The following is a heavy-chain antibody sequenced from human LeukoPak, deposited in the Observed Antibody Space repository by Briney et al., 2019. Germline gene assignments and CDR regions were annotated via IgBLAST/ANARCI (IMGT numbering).Heavy chain of an antibody. CDR1: GYSFTTYW. D-gene: IGHD3-10*01. V-gene: IGHV5-51*01. CDR3: ARQGSGGGYFDY. Sequence: PGASLQISCKGSGYSFTTYWIGWVRPLPGKGLGWMGIIFPGDSDTRYSPSFQGQVTISADKSISTANLQWSSLKASDTAMYYCARQGSGGGYFDYWGQGTLVTVSS. CDR2: IFPGDSDT. J-gene: IGHJ4*02.